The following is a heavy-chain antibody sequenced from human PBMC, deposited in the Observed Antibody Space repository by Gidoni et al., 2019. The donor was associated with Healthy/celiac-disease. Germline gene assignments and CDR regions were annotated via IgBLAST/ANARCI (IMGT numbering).Heavy chain of an antibody. J-gene: IGHJ2*01. CDR1: GVTFSSYA. D-gene: IGHD4-17*01. Sequence: QVQLVQSGAEVQKPGPSAKAACKASGVTFSSYAISWVRQAPGQGLVWMGGIIPIFGTANYAQKFQGRVTITADKSTSTAYMELSSLRSEDTAVYYCARDLGDDYGDFWSWYFDLWGRGTLVTVSS. CDR3: ARDLGDDYGDFWSWYFDL. CDR2: IIPIFGTA. V-gene: IGHV1-69*06.